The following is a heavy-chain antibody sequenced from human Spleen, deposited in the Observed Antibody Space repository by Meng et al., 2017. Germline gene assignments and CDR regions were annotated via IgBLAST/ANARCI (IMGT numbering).Heavy chain of an antibody. CDR3: LRGGGTYEVDY. CDR2: INAGNGNT. V-gene: IGHV1-3*01. CDR1: GDILSSSS. J-gene: IGHJ4*02. Sequence: QVQIVHSRDELKKPRASVKVSCKAAGDILSSSSLRCFRQAPGQRPEWMGWINAGNGNTRSSQKFPGRVTITRDTSASIAYMELSSLTSEDTAMYYCLRGGGTYEVDYWGQGTLVTVSS. D-gene: IGHD1-26*01.